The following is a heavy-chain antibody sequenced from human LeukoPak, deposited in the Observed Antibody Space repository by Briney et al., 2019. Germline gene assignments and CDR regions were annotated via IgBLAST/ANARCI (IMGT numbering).Heavy chain of an antibody. CDR3: AKVYIAVAGTDLIDY. J-gene: IGHJ4*02. V-gene: IGHV3-23*01. CDR1: GFTFSSYA. D-gene: IGHD6-19*01. CDR2: ISGSGGST. Sequence: GGSLRLSCAASGFTFSSYAMSWVRQAPGKGLEWASAISGSGGSTYYADSVKGRFTISRDNSKNTLYLQMNSLRAEDTAVYYCAKVYIAVAGTDLIDYWGQGTLVTVSS.